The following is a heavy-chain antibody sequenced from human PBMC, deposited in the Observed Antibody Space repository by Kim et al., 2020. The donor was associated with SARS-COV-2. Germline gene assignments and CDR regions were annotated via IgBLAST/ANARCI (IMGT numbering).Heavy chain of an antibody. Sequence: SETLSLTCTVSGGSISSYYWSWIRQPPGKGLEWIGYIYYSGSTNYNPSLKSRVTISVDTSKNQFSLKLSSVTAADTAVYYCARAGRELLAVDYYYYGMDVWGQGTTVTVSS. J-gene: IGHJ6*02. CDR1: GGSISSYY. CDR3: ARAGRELLAVDYYYYGMDV. D-gene: IGHD1-26*01. CDR2: IYYSGST. V-gene: IGHV4-59*13.